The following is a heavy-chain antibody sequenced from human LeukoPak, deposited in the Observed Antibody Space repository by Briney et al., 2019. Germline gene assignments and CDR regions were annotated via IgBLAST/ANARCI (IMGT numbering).Heavy chain of an antibody. CDR3: ARGRRAVIPTYYFDY. D-gene: IGHD2-21*01. J-gene: IGHJ4*02. V-gene: IGHV4-34*01. CDR1: GGSFSGYY. CDR2: INHSGST. Sequence: PSETLSLTCAVYGGSFSGYYWSWIRQPPGKGLEWIGEINHSGSTNYNPSLKSRVTIPVDTSKNQFSLKLSSVTAADTAVYYCARGRRAVIPTYYFDYWGQGTLVTVSS.